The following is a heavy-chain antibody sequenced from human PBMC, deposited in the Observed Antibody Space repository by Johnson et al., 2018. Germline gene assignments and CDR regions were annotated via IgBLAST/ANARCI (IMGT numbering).Heavy chain of an antibody. Sequence: VQLQESGGTLVKPEGSLRLSCEASGFDFSDAWMNWVRQAPGKGLEWVGHIKSRGDGGTTEYSAPVKGRFSITRDDSTNTLFLQMNTLKTKNTPIFYFYTWIGGHSRAVNIGGKGTMVTVSS. CDR3: YTWIGGHSRAVNI. CDR2: IKSRGDGGTT. J-gene: IGHJ3*02. CDR1: GFDFSDAW. V-gene: IGHV3-15*07. D-gene: IGHD3-16*01.